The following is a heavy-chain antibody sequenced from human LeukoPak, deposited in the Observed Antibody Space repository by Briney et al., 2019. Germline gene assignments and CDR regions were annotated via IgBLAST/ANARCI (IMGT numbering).Heavy chain of an antibody. CDR3: AKDDYSSYYFDY. V-gene: IGHV3-23*01. CDR1: GFTFSSYV. Sequence: GGSLRLSCAASGFTFSSYVMSWVRQAPGKGLEWVSDISGSDDNTHYADSVKGRFTISRDNSKNTLYLQMNSLRAEDTAVYYCAKDDYSSYYFDYWGQGTLVTVSS. CDR2: ISGSDDNT. D-gene: IGHD4-11*01. J-gene: IGHJ4*02.